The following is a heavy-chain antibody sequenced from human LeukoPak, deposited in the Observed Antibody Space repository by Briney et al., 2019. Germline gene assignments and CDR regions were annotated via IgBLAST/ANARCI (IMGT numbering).Heavy chain of an antibody. Sequence: PSETLSLTCTFSGGSISTYYWSWIRRPPGKGLEWIAYIHASGPTNYNPSLKSRITISVDTSKNQFSLKLSSVTAADTAVYYCARHDAGIAARPFDNWGQGTLVTVSS. CDR2: IHASGPT. V-gene: IGHV4-4*09. CDR1: GGSISTYY. J-gene: IGHJ4*02. D-gene: IGHD6-6*01. CDR3: ARHDAGIAARPFDN.